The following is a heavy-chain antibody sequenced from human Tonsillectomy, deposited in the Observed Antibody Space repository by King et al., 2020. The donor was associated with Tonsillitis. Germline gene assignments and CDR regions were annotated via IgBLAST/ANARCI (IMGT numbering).Heavy chain of an antibody. CDR1: GFTFTSYP. J-gene: IGHJ4*02. Sequence: QLVQSGGGVVQPGRSLRLSCAASGFTFTSYPMHWVRQPPGKGLEWVAVISYDGSNKYYADSVRGRFTISRDNSKNTLYLQMNSLAEDTAVYYCARDGRELTGDYYCDYWGQGTLVTVSS. CDR2: ISYDGSNK. CDR3: ARDGRELTGDYYCDY. V-gene: IGHV3-30-3*01. D-gene: IGHD7-27*01.